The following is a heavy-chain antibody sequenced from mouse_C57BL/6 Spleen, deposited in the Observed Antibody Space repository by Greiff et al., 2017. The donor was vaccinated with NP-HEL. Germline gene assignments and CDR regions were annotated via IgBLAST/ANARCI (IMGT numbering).Heavy chain of an antibody. CDR2: IWSDGST. D-gene: IGHD1-1*01. CDR1: GFSLTSYG. J-gene: IGHJ1*03. Sequence: VKLMESGPGLVAPSQSLSITCTVSGFSLTSYGVHWVRQPPGKGLEWLVVIWSDGSTTYNSALKSRLSISKDNSKSQVFLKMNSLQTDDTAMYYCARNYYGSYWYFDVWGTGTTVTVSS. V-gene: IGHV2-6*02. CDR3: ARNYYGSYWYFDV.